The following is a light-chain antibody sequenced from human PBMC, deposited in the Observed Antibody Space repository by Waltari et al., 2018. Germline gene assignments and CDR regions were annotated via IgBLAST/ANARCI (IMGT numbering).Light chain of an antibody. J-gene: IGKJ4*01. CDR3: QQLHSYPRA. CDR1: QDLDNW. V-gene: IGKV1-13*02. CDR2: GAS. Sequence: AIQVTQSPSSMSASSGDRVTITCRASQDLDNWLAWYQQKPGTATNLLIYGASVLASRVPSRFSGSGAGTAFTLTISSLQPEDFATYYCQQLHSYPRAFGGGTKVESK.